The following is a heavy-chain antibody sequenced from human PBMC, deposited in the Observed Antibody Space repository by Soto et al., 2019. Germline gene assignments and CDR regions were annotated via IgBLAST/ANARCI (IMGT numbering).Heavy chain of an antibody. CDR2: IRNKPNGHTT. CDR3: ATTVITAPLFEY. CDR1: GFTFSGHY. D-gene: IGHD2-21*02. J-gene: IGHJ4*02. Sequence: EVQLVESGGGLVQPGGSLRLSCEGSGFTFSGHYMDWVRQAPGKGLEWLGRIRNKPNGHTTADAASVKGRFTISRADSKNLVYLQMNSLKSEDTALYYCATTVITAPLFEYWGQGTLVAVSS. V-gene: IGHV3-72*01.